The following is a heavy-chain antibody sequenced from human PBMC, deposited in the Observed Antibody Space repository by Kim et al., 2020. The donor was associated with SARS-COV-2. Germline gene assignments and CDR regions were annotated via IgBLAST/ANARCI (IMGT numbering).Heavy chain of an antibody. J-gene: IGHJ5*02. CDR3: ATVVPAANGWFDP. CDR1: GYSFTSYW. Sequence: GESLKISCKGSGYSFTSYWIGWVRQMPGKGLEWMGIIYPGDSDTRYSPSFQGQVSISADKSISTAYLQWSSLKASDTAMYYCATVVPAANGWFDPWGQGTLVTVSS. D-gene: IGHD2-2*01. CDR2: IYPGDSDT. V-gene: IGHV5-51*01.